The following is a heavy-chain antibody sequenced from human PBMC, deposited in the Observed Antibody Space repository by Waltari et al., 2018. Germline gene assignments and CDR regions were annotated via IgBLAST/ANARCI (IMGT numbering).Heavy chain of an antibody. V-gene: IGHV3-30*02. Sequence: QVQLVESGGGVVQPGGSLRLSCAASGFTFSSYGMHWVRRAPGKGLEWVAFIRYDGSNKYYADSVKGRFTISRDNSKNTLYLQMNSLRAEDTAVYYCAKSVVAATRMFDPWGQGTLVTVSS. CDR3: AKSVVAATRMFDP. J-gene: IGHJ5*02. D-gene: IGHD2-15*01. CDR1: GFTFSSYG. CDR2: IRYDGSNK.